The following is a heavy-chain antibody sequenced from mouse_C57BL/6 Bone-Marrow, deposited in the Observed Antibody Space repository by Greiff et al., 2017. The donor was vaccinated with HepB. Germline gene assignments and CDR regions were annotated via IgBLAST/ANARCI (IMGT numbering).Heavy chain of an antibody. Sequence: EVKVVDSGGDLVKPGASLKLSCAASGFTFSSYGMSWVSQTPDKRLEWIATISSGGSYTYYPDSVKGRSTISRDNAKNTLYLQMSSLNSEDTAMYCCARQGCGSPYAMDYWGQGTSVTVSS. V-gene: IGHV5-6*01. D-gene: IGHD1-1*01. J-gene: IGHJ4*01. CDR2: ISSGGSYT. CDR3: ARQGCGSPYAMDY. CDR1: GFTFSSYG.